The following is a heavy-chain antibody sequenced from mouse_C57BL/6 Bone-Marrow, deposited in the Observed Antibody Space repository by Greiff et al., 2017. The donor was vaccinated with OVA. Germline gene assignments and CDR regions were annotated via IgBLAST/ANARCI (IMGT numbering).Heavy chain of an antibody. CDR3: ARITTVVARGFAY. CDR2: IDPANGNT. J-gene: IGHJ3*01. D-gene: IGHD1-1*01. Sequence: VQLQQSVAELVRPGASVKLSCTASGFTIKNTYMHWVKQRPEQGLEWIGRIDPANGNTKYAPKFQGKATMTADTSSNTAYLQLSSLTSEDTAVYYCARITTVVARGFAYWGQGTLVTVSA. V-gene: IGHV14-3*01. CDR1: GFTIKNTY.